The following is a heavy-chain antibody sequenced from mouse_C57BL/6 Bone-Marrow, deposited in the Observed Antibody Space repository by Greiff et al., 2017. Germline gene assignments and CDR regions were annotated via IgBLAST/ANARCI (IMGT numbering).Heavy chain of an antibody. Sequence: QVQLQQPGTELVKPGASVKLSCKASGYTFTSYWMHWVKQRPGQGLEWIGNITPSNGGTNYNEQFKSKATLTVDKSSSTAYMQLSSLPSEDSAVYYCSRSTAQATSWFAYWGQGTLVTVAA. CDR3: SRSTAQATSWFAY. CDR2: ITPSNGGT. V-gene: IGHV1-53*01. D-gene: IGHD3-2*02. CDR1: GYTFTSYW. J-gene: IGHJ3*01.